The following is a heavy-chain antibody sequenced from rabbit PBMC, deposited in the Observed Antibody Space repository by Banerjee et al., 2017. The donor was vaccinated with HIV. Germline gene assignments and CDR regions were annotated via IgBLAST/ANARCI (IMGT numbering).Heavy chain of an antibody. Sequence: QSLEESGGDLVKPGASLTLTCTASGFSLSSYSMSWVRQAPGKGLEWIGYIDPIFGSTYYASWGNGRFTISKTSSTTVTLQMTSLTAADTATYFCARHVDAMDLWGQGTLVTVS. CDR3: ARHVDAMDL. CDR1: GFSLSSYS. V-gene: IGHV1S40*01. CDR2: IDPIFGST. J-gene: IGHJ6*01.